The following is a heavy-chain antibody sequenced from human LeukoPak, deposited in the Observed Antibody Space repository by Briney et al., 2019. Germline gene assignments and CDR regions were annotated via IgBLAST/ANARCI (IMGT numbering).Heavy chain of an antibody. J-gene: IGHJ3*02. CDR1: GGSISSYY. CDR3: ARGSHIVVVPAAVAVSAFDI. D-gene: IGHD2-2*01. CDR2: IYTSGST. Sequence: PSETLSLTCTVSGGSISSYYWSWIRQPAGKGLEWIGRIYTSGSTNYNPSLKSRVTMSVDTSKNQFSLKLSSVTAADTAVYYCARGSHIVVVPAAVAVSAFDIWGQGTMVTVSS. V-gene: IGHV4-4*07.